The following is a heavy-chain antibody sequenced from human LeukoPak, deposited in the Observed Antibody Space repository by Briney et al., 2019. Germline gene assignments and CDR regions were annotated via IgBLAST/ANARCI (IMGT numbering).Heavy chain of an antibody. CDR2: VTGPSSNR. V-gene: IGHV3-23*01. J-gene: IGHJ4*02. CDR3: AKDRSSSTSCSNY. CDR1: GFNFSSYA. Sequence: TGGSLRLSCAAYGFNFSSYAMTWVRQAPGKGLEWVSGVTGPSSNRYYAEYVKGRFTISRDNSKNMLYLEMNSLRVEDTAIYYCAKDRSSSTSCSNYWGRGTLVTVSS. D-gene: IGHD2-2*01.